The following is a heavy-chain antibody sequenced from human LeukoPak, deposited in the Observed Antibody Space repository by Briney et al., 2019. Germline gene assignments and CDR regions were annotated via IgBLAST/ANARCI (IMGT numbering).Heavy chain of an antibody. Sequence: VKVSCKASGGTFSSYAISWVRQAPGQGLEWMGGIIPIFGTANYAQKFQGRVTITADESTSTAYMELSSLRSEDTAVYYCARERIRGVLYYYYGMDVWGQGTTVTVSS. J-gene: IGHJ6*02. CDR1: GGTFSSYA. D-gene: IGHD3-10*01. V-gene: IGHV1-69*13. CDR3: ARERIRGVLYYYYGMDV. CDR2: IIPIFGTA.